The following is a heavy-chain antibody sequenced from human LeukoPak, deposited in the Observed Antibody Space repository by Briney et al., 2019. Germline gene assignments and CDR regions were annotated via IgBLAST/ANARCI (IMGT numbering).Heavy chain of an antibody. V-gene: IGHV3-11*01. J-gene: IGHJ4*02. Sequence: KSGGSLRLSCAAPGFTFSDYYMSWIRQAPGKGLEWVSYISSSGSTIYYADSVKGRFTISRDNAKNSLYLQMNSLRAEDTAVYYCARDDSGSYYFDYWGQGTLVTVSS. CDR1: GFTFSDYY. CDR3: ARDDSGSYYFDY. CDR2: ISSSGSTI. D-gene: IGHD1-26*01.